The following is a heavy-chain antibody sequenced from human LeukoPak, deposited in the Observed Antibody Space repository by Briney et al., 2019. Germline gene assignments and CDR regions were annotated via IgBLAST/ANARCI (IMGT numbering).Heavy chain of an antibody. D-gene: IGHD6-13*01. V-gene: IGHV1-8*03. J-gene: IGHJ6*03. Sequence: GASVKVSCKASGYTFTSYDVNWVRQATGQGLEWMGWMNPNSGNTGYAQKFQGRVTITRNTSISTAYMELSSLRSEDTAVYYCARDPGSSYSSSWYDYYYMDVWGKGTTVTISS. CDR2: MNPNSGNT. CDR3: ARDPGSSYSSSWYDYYYMDV. CDR1: GYTFTSYD.